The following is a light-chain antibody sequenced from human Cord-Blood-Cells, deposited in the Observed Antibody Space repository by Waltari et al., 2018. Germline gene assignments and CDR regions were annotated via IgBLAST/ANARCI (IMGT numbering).Light chain of an antibody. V-gene: IGKV4-1*01. Sequence: DIVMTQSPDSLAVSLGERATINCKSSQSVLYSSNNKNYLAWYQQKPGQPPKLLIYWASTRESRVPDRFSGTGSGTDFTRTIISLQAEDVAVYYCHQYYSPPFTFGPLTKVDIK. CDR2: WAS. CDR1: QSVLYSSNNKNY. CDR3: HQYYSPPFT. J-gene: IGKJ3*01.